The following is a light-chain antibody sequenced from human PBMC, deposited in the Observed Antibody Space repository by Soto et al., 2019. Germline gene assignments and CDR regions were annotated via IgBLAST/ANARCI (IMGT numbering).Light chain of an antibody. CDR2: EVS. Sequence: QSVLTQPASVSGSPGQSITISCTGTSSDVGGYNYVSWYQQHPGKAPKLMIYEVSNRPSGVSNRFSGSKSGNTASLTIPGLQAEDEADYYCSSYTSSINYVFGTGTKVTVL. J-gene: IGLJ1*01. CDR3: SSYTSSINYV. V-gene: IGLV2-14*01. CDR1: SSDVGGYNY.